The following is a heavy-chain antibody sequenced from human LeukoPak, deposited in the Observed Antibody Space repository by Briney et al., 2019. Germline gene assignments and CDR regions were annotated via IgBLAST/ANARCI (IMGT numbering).Heavy chain of an antibody. Sequence: GGSLRLSCAASGFTFSSYAMHWVRQAPGKGLEWVAVISYDGSNKYYADSVKGRFTISRDNSKNTLCLQMNSLSAEDTAVYYCARDFYGSGSYYTVAFDSWGQGTLVTVSS. J-gene: IGHJ4*02. CDR2: ISYDGSNK. V-gene: IGHV3-30-3*01. CDR3: ARDFYGSGSYYTVAFDS. CDR1: GFTFSSYA. D-gene: IGHD3-10*01.